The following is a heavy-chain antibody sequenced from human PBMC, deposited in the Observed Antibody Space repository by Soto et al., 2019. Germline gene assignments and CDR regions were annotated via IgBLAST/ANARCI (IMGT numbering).Heavy chain of an antibody. V-gene: IGHV6-1*01. D-gene: IGHD3-3*01. CDR2: TYYRSKWYN. CDR1: SDNVSSNSAS. CDR3: ARGYYDSWSGYFKWFDS. Sequence: SQTLSLTCVISSDNVSSNSASWNWIRQSPSRGLEWLGRTYYRSKWYNDFAVSVRRRITINPDTSKNQFSLQLNSVTPDDTAVYYCARGYYDSWSGYFKWFDSWGQGILVTVSS. J-gene: IGHJ5*01.